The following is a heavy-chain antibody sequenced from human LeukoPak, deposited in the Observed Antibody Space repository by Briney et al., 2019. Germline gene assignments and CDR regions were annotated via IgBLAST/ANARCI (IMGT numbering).Heavy chain of an antibody. J-gene: IGHJ5*02. CDR2: INHSGST. V-gene: IGHV4-34*01. CDR3: ARGAAMVYT. Sequence: SETLSLTCAVYGGSFSGYYWSWIRQPPGKGLEWIGEINHSGSTNYNPSLKSRVTISVDTSKNQFSLKLSSVTAADTAVYYCARGAAMVYTWGQGTLVTVSS. D-gene: IGHD5-18*01. CDR1: GGSFSGYY.